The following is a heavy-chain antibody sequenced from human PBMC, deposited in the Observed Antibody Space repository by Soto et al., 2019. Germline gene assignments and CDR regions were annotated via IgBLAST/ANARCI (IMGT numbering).Heavy chain of an antibody. CDR1: GGSISDHY. D-gene: IGHD1-26*01. V-gene: IGHV4-59*11. Sequence: PSETLSLTCTVSGGSISDHYYMWIRQSPGKGLEYIGYIHNGGSTNYNPSLKSRVIISVDTSKNQFSLKLTSVTAADTAVYYCARNVGADRYYYYYGMDVWGQGTTVTVSS. CDR2: IHNGGST. CDR3: ARNVGADRYYYYYGMDV. J-gene: IGHJ6*02.